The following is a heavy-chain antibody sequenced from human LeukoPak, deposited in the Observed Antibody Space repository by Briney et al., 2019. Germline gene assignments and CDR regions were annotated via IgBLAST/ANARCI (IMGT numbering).Heavy chain of an antibody. J-gene: IGHJ4*02. CDR2: ILPIFGTA. V-gene: IGHV1-69*05. CDR1: GGTFSSYA. CDR3: ASTRIQCPTPNDYFDY. D-gene: IGHD5-18*01. Sequence: GASVKVSCKASGGTFSSYAISWVRQAPGHGLEWIGGILPIFGTANYAQKFQGRVTITTGESTSTAYMELSSLRSEDTAVYYCASTRIQCPTPNDYFDYWGQGTLVTVSS.